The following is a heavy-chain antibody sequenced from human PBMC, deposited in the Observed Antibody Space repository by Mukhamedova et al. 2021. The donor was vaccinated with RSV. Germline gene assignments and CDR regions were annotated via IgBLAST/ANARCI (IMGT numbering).Heavy chain of an antibody. V-gene: IGHV1-46*01. D-gene: IGHD3-9*01. CDR2: T. J-gene: IGHJ4*02. CDR3: ARGDDMGAYFFGH. Sequence: TTYAQKFQGRVTMTSDTSTSTVYMELYSLSSEDTAVYYCARGDDMGAYFFGHWGQGSLVTVSS.